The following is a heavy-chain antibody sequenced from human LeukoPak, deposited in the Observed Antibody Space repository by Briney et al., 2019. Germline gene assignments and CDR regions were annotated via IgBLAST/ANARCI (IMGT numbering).Heavy chain of an antibody. CDR2: IYSGGST. D-gene: IGHD2-15*01. CDR3: AKEEYCSGGSCYHAEDY. V-gene: IGHV3-53*01. J-gene: IGHJ4*02. CDR1: GFTVSSNY. Sequence: PGGSLRLSCAASGFTVSSNYMSWVRQAPGKGLEWVSVIYSGGSTYYADSVKGRFTISRDNSKNTLYLQMNSLRAEDTAVYYCAKEEYCSGGSCYHAEDYWGQGTLVTVSS.